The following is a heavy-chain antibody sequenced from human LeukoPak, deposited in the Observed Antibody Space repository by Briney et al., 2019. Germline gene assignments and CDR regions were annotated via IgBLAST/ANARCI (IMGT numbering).Heavy chain of an antibody. Sequence: GGSLRLSCAASEFTFSSYEMNWVRRAPGKGLEWVSYISSSGSTIYYADSVKGRFTISRDNAKNSLYLQMNSLRAEDTAVYYCAELAITMIGGVWGKGTTVTISS. V-gene: IGHV3-48*03. D-gene: IGHD3-10*02. CDR1: EFTFSSYE. J-gene: IGHJ6*04. CDR2: ISSSGSTI. CDR3: AELAITMIGGV.